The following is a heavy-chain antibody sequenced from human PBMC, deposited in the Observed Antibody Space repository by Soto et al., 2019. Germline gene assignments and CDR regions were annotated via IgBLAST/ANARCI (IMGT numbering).Heavy chain of an antibody. J-gene: IGHJ4*02. D-gene: IGHD6-13*01. CDR1: GYTFTNYA. Sequence: QVQLVQSGVEVKKPGASVKVSCKASGYTFTNYAISWVRQAPGRGLEWMGWVNTYNGNPNYAQMCEGRVTMTTDTSTGTAHMELRSRKSDDSAVYYCARNSQYSTSWQRFESWGQGTLVTVSS. V-gene: IGHV1-18*01. CDR2: VNTYNGNP. CDR3: ARNSQYSTSWQRFES.